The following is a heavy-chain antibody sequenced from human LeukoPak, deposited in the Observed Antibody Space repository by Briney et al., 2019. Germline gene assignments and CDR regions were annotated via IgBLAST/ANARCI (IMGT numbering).Heavy chain of an antibody. CDR3: ARDLGWTTAGVDY. CDR2: ISSSSSYI. V-gene: IGHV3-21*01. D-gene: IGHD6-13*01. CDR1: GFTFSNYV. Sequence: GGSLRLSCAASGFTFSNYVMSWVRQAPGKGLQWLSSISSSSSYIYYADSVKGRFTISRDNAKNSLYLQMNSLRAEDTAVYYCARDLGWTTAGVDYWGQGTLVTVSS. J-gene: IGHJ4*02.